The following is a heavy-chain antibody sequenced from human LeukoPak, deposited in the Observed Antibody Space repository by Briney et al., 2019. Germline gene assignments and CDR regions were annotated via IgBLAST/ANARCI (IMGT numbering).Heavy chain of an antibody. Sequence: GGSLRLSCAASGFTFDDYAMHWVRQAPGKGLEWVSAISWNSGSIVYADSVKGRFTISRDNAKNSLYLQMNSLRTEDTALYFCAKGHTYGLVASYLDYWGQGTLVTVSS. V-gene: IGHV3-9*01. J-gene: IGHJ4*02. D-gene: IGHD5-18*01. CDR2: ISWNSGSI. CDR3: AKGHTYGLVASYLDY. CDR1: GFTFDDYA.